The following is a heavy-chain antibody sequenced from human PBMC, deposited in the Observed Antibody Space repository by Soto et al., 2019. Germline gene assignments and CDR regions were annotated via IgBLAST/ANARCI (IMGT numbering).Heavy chain of an antibody. D-gene: IGHD3-22*01. J-gene: IGHJ4*02. Sequence: GGSLRLSCAASGFTFSSYAMSWVRQAPGKGLEWVSGITGSGGNTYFVDSAKGRFTISRDNSKNTLYLQMSSLRAEDTAVYYCAKGVRPYYYDSSGYSFDHWGQGTLVTVSS. CDR2: ITGSGGNT. V-gene: IGHV3-23*01. CDR1: GFTFSSYA. CDR3: AKGVRPYYYDSSGYSFDH.